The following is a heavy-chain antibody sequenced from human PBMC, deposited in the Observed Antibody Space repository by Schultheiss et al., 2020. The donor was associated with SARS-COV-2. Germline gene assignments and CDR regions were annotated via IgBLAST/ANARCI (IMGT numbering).Heavy chain of an antibody. D-gene: IGHD3-10*01. J-gene: IGHJ3*02. Sequence: SETLSLSCAVYGGSFSGYYWSWIRQPPGKGLEWIGYIYYSGSTNYNPSLKSRVTISVDTSKNQFSLKLSSVTAADTAVYYCARRRITERAFDIWGQGTMVTVSS. CDR2: IYYSGST. CDR3: ARRRITERAFDI. CDR1: GGSFSGYY. V-gene: IGHV4-59*01.